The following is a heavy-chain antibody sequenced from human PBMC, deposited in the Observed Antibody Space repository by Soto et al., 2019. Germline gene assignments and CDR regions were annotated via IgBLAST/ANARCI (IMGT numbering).Heavy chain of an antibody. CDR3: ARLQAGSYYPSDY. J-gene: IGHJ4*02. CDR1: GYTFTGYD. CDR2: INPNSGDT. D-gene: IGHD3-10*01. Sequence: ASVKVSCKASGYTFTGYDMHWVRQAPGQGLEWMGWINPNSGDTNYAQKFQGRVTMTRDTSINTAYMELSRLRSDDTAVYYCARLQAGSYYPSDYWGQGTLVTVSS. V-gene: IGHV1-2*02.